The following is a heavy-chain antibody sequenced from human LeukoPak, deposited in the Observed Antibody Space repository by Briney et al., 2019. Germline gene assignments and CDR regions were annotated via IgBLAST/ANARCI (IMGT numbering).Heavy chain of an antibody. CDR1: GGTFSSYA. CDR2: IIPIFGTA. J-gene: IGHJ4*02. Sequence: ASVKVSCKASGGTFSSYAISWVRQAPGQGLEWMGGIIPIFGTANYAQKFQGRVTITADESTTTAYMELSSLRSEDTAVYYCARERQQLPGFDYWGQGTLVTVSS. CDR3: ARERQQLPGFDY. D-gene: IGHD6-13*01. V-gene: IGHV1-69*13.